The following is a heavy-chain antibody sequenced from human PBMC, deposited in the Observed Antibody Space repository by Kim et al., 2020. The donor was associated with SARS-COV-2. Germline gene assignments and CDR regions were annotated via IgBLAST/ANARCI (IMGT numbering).Heavy chain of an antibody. J-gene: IGHJ6*02. CDR3: ARVPGIGSGAYYYYGIDV. D-gene: IGHD3-3*01. Sequence: ASVKVSCKASGYTFTSYGISWVRQAPGQGLEWMGWISAYNGNTNYAQKLQGRVTMTTDTSTSTAYMELRSLRSDDTAVYYCARVPGIGSGAYYYYGIDVWGQGSTVTVSS. V-gene: IGHV1-18*01. CDR1: GYTFTSYG. CDR2: ISAYNGNT.